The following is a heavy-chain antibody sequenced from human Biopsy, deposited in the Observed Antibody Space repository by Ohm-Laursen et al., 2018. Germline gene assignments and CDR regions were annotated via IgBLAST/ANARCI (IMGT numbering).Heavy chain of an antibody. D-gene: IGHD2-15*01. J-gene: IGHJ6*02. V-gene: IGHV4-59*08. CDR1: GGSISNLY. Sequence: SDTLSLTCNVPGGSISNLYWSWIRQPPGKGLECIGYMYYSGNTTYNPSLKSRVAISVDTSKNQLSLKLRLVTAADTAVYYCALETTYCSGNRCYPDGMDVWGQGTTVTVSS. CDR3: ALETTYCSGNRCYPDGMDV. CDR2: MYYSGNT.